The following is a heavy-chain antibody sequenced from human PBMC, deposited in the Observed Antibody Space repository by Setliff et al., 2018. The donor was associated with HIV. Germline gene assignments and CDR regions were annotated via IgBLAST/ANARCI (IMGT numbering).Heavy chain of an antibody. CDR2: ISHSGST. CDR3: VASSSWSCRLNY. J-gene: IGHJ4*02. D-gene: IGHD6-13*01. CDR1: GGPSSSS. Sequence: PSETLSLTCAVYGGPSSSSWSWVRQSPGKGLEWIGGISHSGSTNSNLSLKSRAAISADTAKNQFSLKLTSVTAADTGIDYCVASSSWSCRLNYWGQGTQVTVSS. V-gene: IGHV4-34*01.